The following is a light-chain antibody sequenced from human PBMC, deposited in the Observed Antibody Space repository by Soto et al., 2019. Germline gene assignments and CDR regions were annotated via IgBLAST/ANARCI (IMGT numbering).Light chain of an antibody. Sequence: QSVLTQPPSVSGAPGQRVTISCTGNSSNLGAGYDVHWYQQLPGTAPKLVIYGNRNRPSGVPERFSGSKSGTSASLAISGLRSEDEADYYCAAWDDSLSGQGVFGGGTKLTVL. CDR2: GNR. J-gene: IGLJ2*01. CDR1: SSNLGAGYD. V-gene: IGLV1-40*01. CDR3: AAWDDSLSGQGV.